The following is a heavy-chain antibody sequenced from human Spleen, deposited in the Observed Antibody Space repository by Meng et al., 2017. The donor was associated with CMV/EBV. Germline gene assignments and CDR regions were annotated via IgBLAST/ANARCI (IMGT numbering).Heavy chain of an antibody. CDR3: AAQGVRYCSGARCYSRPDV. V-gene: IGHV4-39*01. CDR1: GDSISSNSYY. J-gene: IGHJ6*02. CDR2: IYNSGSGST. D-gene: IGHD2-15*01. Sequence: SETLSLTCTVSGDSISSNSYYWVWIRQPPGKGLEWIANIYNSGSGSTYYNPSLKSRVTISLDTSKNQFSLTLRSVTAADTAVYYCAAQGVRYCSGARCYSRPDVWGQGTTVTVSS.